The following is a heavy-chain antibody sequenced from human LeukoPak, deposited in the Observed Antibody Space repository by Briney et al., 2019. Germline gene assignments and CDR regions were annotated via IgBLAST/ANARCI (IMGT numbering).Heavy chain of an antibody. V-gene: IGHV3-21*01. Sequence: GGSLRLSCAASGFTFSSHSMNWVRQAPGKGLEWVSSISSGGRYINYADSVRGRFTISRDNAKNSLYLQMNSLRAEDTAVCYCARGPYCGGDCYQYYFDYWGQGTLVIVSS. D-gene: IGHD2-21*02. CDR1: GFTFSSHS. J-gene: IGHJ4*02. CDR3: ARGPYCGGDCYQYYFDY. CDR2: ISSGGRYI.